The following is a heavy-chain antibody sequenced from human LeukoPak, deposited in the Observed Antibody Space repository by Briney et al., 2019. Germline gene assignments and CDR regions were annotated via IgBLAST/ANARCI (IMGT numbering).Heavy chain of an antibody. J-gene: IGHJ5*02. CDR2: ISGSATNT. CDR1: GFTFSSYA. D-gene: IGHD6-6*01. CDR3: AKDRRSSSSSGTWFDP. Sequence: GGSLRLSCSASGFTFSSYAMSWVRQAPGKGLEWVSAISGSATNTYYADSVKGRFTISRDNSNNTLFLQMNSLRAEDTAVYYCAKDRRSSSSSGTWFDPWGQGTLVTVSS. V-gene: IGHV3-23*01.